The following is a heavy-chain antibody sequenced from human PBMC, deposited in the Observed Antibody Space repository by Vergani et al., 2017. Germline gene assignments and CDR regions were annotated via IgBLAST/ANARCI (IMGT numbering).Heavy chain of an antibody. V-gene: IGHV1-69*04. CDR3: ASPTAPGSSSFDY. J-gene: IGHJ4*02. Sequence: QVQLVQSGAEVKKPGSSVKVSCKASGGTFSSYAISWVRQAPGKGLEWMGRIIPILGIANYAQKFQGRVTITADKSTSTAYMELSSLRSEDTAVYYCASPTAPGSSSFDYWGQGTLVTVSS. CDR2: IIPILGIA. D-gene: IGHD6-6*01. CDR1: GGTFSSYA.